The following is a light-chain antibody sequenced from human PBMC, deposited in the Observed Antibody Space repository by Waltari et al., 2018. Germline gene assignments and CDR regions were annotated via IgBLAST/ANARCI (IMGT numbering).Light chain of an antibody. CDR2: QDV. Sequence: SYDLTQPPSVSVSPGQTASIISSGDKLGERSASWYQQKAGQSPMLVIFQDVKRPSGIPERFSGSNSGNTATLTISGTQAMDEADYYCQVWDSSTEVFGGGTKLTVL. J-gene: IGLJ2*01. CDR1: KLGERS. V-gene: IGLV3-1*01. CDR3: QVWDSSTEV.